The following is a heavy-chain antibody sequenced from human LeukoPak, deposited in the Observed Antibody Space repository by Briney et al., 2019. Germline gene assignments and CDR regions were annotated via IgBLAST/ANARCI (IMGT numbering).Heavy chain of an antibody. CDR2: INPNSGGT. D-gene: IGHD3-10*01. J-gene: IGHJ6*03. CDR3: ARGITMVRGRFDDYYYYYMDV. Sequence: ASVKVSCKASGYTFTGYYMHWVRQAPGQGLEWMGRINPNSGGTNYAQKFQGRFTMTRDTSSSTAYMKLSRLRSDDTAVYYCARGITMVRGRFDDYYYYYMDVWGKGTTVTVSS. CDR1: GYTFTGYY. V-gene: IGHV1-2*06.